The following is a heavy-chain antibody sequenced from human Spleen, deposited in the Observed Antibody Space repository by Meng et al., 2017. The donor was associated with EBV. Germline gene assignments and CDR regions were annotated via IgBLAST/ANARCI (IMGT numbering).Heavy chain of an antibody. J-gene: IGHJ4*02. CDR1: RGFITSGDW. V-gene: IGHV4-4*02. D-gene: IGHD2-15*01. CDR2: IHHSGGT. Sequence: QVQLQESGPGLVRPSGTLSLTCAVSRGFITSGDWWSWVRQSPGKGLEWIGEIHHSGGTSYNPPLKSRVTISLDMSKDQFSLRLSSVTAADTAVYYCARAGYHRPASEYWGQGTLVTVSS. CDR3: ARAGYHRPASEY.